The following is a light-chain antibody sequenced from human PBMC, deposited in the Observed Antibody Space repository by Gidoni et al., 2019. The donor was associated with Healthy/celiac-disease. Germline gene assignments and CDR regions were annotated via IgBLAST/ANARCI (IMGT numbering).Light chain of an antibody. J-gene: IGKJ1*01. V-gene: IGKV1-39*01. CDR2: AAS. CDR3: QQSYSTPWT. CDR1: QSISSY. Sequence: DIQMTQSPSSLSASVGDRVTITCRASQSISSYLNGYPQKPGKAPKLLIYAASSLQSGVPSRFSGSGSGTDFTLTISSLQPEDFATYYCQQSYSTPWTFGQGTKVEIK.